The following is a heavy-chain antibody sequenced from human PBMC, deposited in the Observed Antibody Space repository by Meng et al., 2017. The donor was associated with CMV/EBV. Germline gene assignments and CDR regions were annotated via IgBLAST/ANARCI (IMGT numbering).Heavy chain of an antibody. V-gene: IGHV3-21*01. CDR2: ISSSSSYI. CDR3: ARDRIAAAGTPVGYYYGMDV. CDR1: GFTFSSYS. J-gene: IGHJ6*02. Sequence: GESLKISCAASGFTFSSYSMNWVRQAPGKGLEWVSSISSSSSYIYYADSVKGRFTISRDNAKNSLYLQMSSLRAEDTAVYYCARDRIAAAGTPVGYYYGMDVWGQGTTVTVSS. D-gene: IGHD6-13*01.